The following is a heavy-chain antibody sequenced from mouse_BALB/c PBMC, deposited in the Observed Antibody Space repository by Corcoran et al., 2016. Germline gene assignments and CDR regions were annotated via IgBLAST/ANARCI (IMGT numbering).Heavy chain of an antibody. V-gene: IGHV1-81*01. CDR3: ARSDIVVVTAIREGNYYYGMDV. CDR2: MNPNSGNT. Sequence: QVQLVQSGAEVKKPGASVKVSCKASGYTFTSYDINWVRQATGQGLEWMGWMNPNSGNTGYAQKFQGRVTMTRNTSISTAYMELSSLRSEDTAVYYCARSDIVVVTAIREGNYYYGMDVWGQGTTVTVSS. CDR1: GYTFTSYD. D-gene: IGHD1-1*01. J-gene: IGHJ1*01.